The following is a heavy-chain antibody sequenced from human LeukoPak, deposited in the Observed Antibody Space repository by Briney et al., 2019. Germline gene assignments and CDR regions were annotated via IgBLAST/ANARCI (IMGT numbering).Heavy chain of an antibody. Sequence: GGSLRLSCAASGFTFSSYSMNWVRQAPGKGLEWVSSISSSSSYIYYADSVKGRFTISRDNAKNSLYLQMNSLRAEDTAVYYCARDVYYDSSGYYYPLVWGQGTLVTVSS. CDR1: GFTFSSYS. D-gene: IGHD3-22*01. CDR2: ISSSSSYI. CDR3: ARDVYYDSSGYYYPLV. J-gene: IGHJ4*02. V-gene: IGHV3-21*01.